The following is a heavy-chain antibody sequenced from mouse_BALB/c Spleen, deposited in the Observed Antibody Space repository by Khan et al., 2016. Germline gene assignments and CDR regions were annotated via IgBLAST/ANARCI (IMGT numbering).Heavy chain of an antibody. CDR1: GFTFSDYY. J-gene: IGHJ3*01. CDR3: AREGLRRGFAY. V-gene: IGHV5-4*02. D-gene: IGHD2-4*01. Sequence: EVELVESGGGLVKPGGSLKLSCAASGFTFSDYYMYWVRQTPEKRLEWVATISDGGGYTYYPDSVKGRFTISRDNAKNNLYLQMSSLKSEDTAMYYCAREGLRRGFAYWGQGTLVTVSA. CDR2: ISDGGGYT.